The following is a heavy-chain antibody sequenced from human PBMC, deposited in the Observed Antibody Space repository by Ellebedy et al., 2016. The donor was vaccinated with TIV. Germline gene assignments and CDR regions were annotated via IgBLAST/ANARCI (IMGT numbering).Heavy chain of an antibody. CDR2: IFNSGTT. CDR1: GGSISNYY. V-gene: IGHV4-59*08. CDR3: ARHSPAVNGLISLIGPNALDI. J-gene: IGHJ3*02. D-gene: IGHD3-22*01. Sequence: SETLSLTCTVSGGSISNYYWSWIRQPPGKGLQWIGYIFNSGTTNYNPSLKSRVTMSLDTSKNHLSLKLGSVTAADTAVYYCARHSPAVNGLISLIGPNALDIWGQGTMVTVSS.